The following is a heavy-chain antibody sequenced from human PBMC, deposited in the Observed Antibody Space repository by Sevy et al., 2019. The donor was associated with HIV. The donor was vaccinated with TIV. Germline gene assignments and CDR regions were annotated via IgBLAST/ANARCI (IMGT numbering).Heavy chain of an antibody. Sequence: GGSLRLSCVTSGFMFSGSAIHWVRQASGKGLEWVGRIRSKPNGYTTASAASVRGRFTISRDDSKNTAYLQMNSLKTEDTAVYYCSRLEEDSYYYYFAIDVWGQGTTVTVSS. CDR2: IRSKPNGYTT. CDR3: SRLEEDSYYYYFAIDV. V-gene: IGHV3-73*01. D-gene: IGHD3-3*01. CDR1: GFMFSGSA. J-gene: IGHJ6*02.